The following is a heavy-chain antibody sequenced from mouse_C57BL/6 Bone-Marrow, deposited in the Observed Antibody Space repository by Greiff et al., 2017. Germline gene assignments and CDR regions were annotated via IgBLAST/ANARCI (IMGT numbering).Heavy chain of an antibody. CDR2: IDPSDSDT. V-gene: IGHV1-50*01. CDR1: GYTFTSYW. D-gene: IGHD2-1*01. Sequence: QVQLQQPGAELVKPGASVKLSCKASGYTFTSYWMQWVKQRPGQGLEWIGEIDPSDSDTKYTPKFKGKATLTVDTSSSTAYLQLSSLTTEDSAVYYCAVLLSYWGQGTSVTVSS. CDR3: AVLLSY. J-gene: IGHJ4*01.